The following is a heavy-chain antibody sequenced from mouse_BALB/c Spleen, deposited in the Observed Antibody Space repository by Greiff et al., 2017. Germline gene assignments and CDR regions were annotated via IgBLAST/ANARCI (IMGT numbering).Heavy chain of an antibody. Sequence: EVQLQQSGPELVKPGASVKISCKASGYTFTDYNMHWVKQSHGKSLEWIGYIYPYNGGTGYNQKFKSTATLTVDNSSSTAYMELRSLTSEDSAVYYCARCFQSFYYAMDYWGQGTSVTVSS. V-gene: IGHV1S29*02. CDR1: GYTFTDYN. J-gene: IGHJ4*01. CDR3: ARCFQSFYYAMDY. CDR2: IYPYNGGT.